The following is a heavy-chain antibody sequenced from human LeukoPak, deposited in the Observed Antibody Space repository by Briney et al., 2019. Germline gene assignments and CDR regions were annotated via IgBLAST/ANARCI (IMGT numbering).Heavy chain of an antibody. J-gene: IGHJ4*02. V-gene: IGHV5-51*01. CDR1: GYSFTSYW. CDR2: IYPGDSDT. CDR3: ARQDYYDSSGYYPDY. D-gene: IGHD3-22*01. Sequence: GESLKISRKGSGYSFTSYWIGWVRQMPGKGLEWMGIIYPGDSDTRYSPSFQGQVTISADKSISTAYLQWSSLKASDTAMYYCARQDYYDSSGYYPDYWGQGTLVTVSS.